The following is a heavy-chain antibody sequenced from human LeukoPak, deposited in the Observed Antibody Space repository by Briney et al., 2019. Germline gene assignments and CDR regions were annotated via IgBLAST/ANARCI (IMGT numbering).Heavy chain of an antibody. D-gene: IGHD2-15*01. CDR3: ARAENSGSXGLDX. CDR1: GFTFNIYS. CDR2: ITSSSHYI. V-gene: IGHV3-21*01. J-gene: IGHJ5*01. Sequence: PGGSLRLSCAASGFTFNIYSMNWVRQAPGKGLEWVSRITSSSHYIYYADSVKGRFTISRDNAKNSLYLDMSSLRADDTAVYYCARAENSGSXGLDXWXXGTLVTVS.